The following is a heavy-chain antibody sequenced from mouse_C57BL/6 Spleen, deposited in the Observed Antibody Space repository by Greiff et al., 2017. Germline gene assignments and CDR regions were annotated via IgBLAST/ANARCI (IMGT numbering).Heavy chain of an antibody. CDR2: IDPSDSET. D-gene: IGHD4-1*01. CDR3: ASNPTELGNPFDY. V-gene: IGHV1-52*01. CDR1: GYTFTSYW. Sequence: QVQLKQPGAELVRPGSSVKLSCKASGYTFTSYWMHWVKQRPIQGLEWIGNIDPSDSETHYNQKFKDKATLTVDKSSSTAYMQLSSLTSEDSAVYSCASNPTELGNPFDYWGQGTTLTVSS. J-gene: IGHJ2*01.